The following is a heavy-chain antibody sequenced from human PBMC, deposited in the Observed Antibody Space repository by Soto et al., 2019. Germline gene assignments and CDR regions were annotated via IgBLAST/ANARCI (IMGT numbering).Heavy chain of an antibody. Sequence: PGGSLRLSCAASGVTFSRYGMNWLRQAPGKGLEWVASISSSTSYVYYADSVKGRFSTSRDNAKNILYLEMYGLRTEDTAVYYCARDPSEGRVGNWFESWGQGTLVTVSS. D-gene: IGHD2-2*01. CDR3: ARDPSEGRVGNWFES. CDR2: ISSSTSYV. J-gene: IGHJ5*01. V-gene: IGHV3-21*06. CDR1: GVTFSRYG.